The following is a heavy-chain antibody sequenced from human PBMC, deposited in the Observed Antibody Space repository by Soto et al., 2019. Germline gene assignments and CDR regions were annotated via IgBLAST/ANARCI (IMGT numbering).Heavy chain of an antibody. CDR1: GFSLTTSGVG. V-gene: IGHV2-5*02. Sequence: QITLKESGPTLVKPTQTLTLTCTFSGFSLTTSGVGVGWIRQPPGKALEWLSLIYWDNDKRYSPSLRDRLTITRDHSKNPVVLTMTNMAPVDTATYYCGHSFRSHTAVADDAFDIWGQGTRVSVSS. J-gene: IGHJ3*02. CDR2: IYWDNDK. D-gene: IGHD6-19*01. CDR3: GHSFRSHTAVADDAFDI.